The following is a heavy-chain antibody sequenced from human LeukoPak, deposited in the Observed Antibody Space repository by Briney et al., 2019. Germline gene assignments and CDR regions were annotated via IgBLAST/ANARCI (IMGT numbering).Heavy chain of an antibody. Sequence: ASVKVSCKASGYTFTSYGISWVRQAPGQGLEWMGWINTNTGNPTYAQGFTGRFVFSLDTSVSTAYLQISSLKAEDTAVYYCALGIAAAGGRDWGQGTLVTVSS. CDR3: ALGIAAAGGRD. D-gene: IGHD6-13*01. CDR2: INTNTGNP. V-gene: IGHV7-4-1*02. CDR1: GYTFTSYG. J-gene: IGHJ4*02.